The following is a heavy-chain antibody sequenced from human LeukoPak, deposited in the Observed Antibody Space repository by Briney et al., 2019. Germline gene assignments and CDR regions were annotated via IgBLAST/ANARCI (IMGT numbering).Heavy chain of an antibody. J-gene: IGHJ4*02. Sequence: SETLSLTCTVSGGSICSYYWSWIRQPAGKGLEWIGRIYTSGSTNYNPSLKSRVTMSVDTSKNQFSLKLSSVTAADTAVYYCAREGLYDYVWGSYRFDYWGQGTLVTVSS. D-gene: IGHD3-16*02. V-gene: IGHV4-4*07. CDR3: AREGLYDYVWGSYRFDY. CDR2: IYTSGST. CDR1: GGSICSYY.